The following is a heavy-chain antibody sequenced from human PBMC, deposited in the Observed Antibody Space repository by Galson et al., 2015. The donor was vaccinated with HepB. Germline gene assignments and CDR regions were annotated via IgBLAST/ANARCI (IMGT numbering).Heavy chain of an antibody. CDR2: ISSSSTYT. D-gene: IGHD3-10*01. J-gene: IGHJ6*02. V-gene: IGHV3-11*05. CDR1: GFTFSDYY. CDR3: GRDRNLEYYYSSGGYYNYGLDV. Sequence: SLRLSCAASGFTFSDYYMSWIRQAPGKGLEWVSYISSSSTYTNYADSVKGRFTISRDNAKNSLYLHMSSLRAEDTAVYYCGRDRNLEYYYSSGGYYNYGLDVWGQGTTVTVSS.